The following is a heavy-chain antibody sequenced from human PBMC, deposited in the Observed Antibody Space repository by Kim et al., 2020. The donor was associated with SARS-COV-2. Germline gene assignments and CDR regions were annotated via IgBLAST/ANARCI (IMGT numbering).Heavy chain of an antibody. V-gene: IGHV4-34*01. CDR2: INHSGST. CDR3: ARVLLWFGNYYYGMDV. J-gene: IGHJ6*02. D-gene: IGHD3-10*01. Sequence: SETLSLTCAVYGGSFSGYYWSWIRQPPGKGLEWIGEINHSGSTNYNPSLKSRVTISVDTSKNQFSLKLSSVTAADTAVYYCARVLLWFGNYYYGMDVWGQGTTVTVSS. CDR1: GGSFSGYY.